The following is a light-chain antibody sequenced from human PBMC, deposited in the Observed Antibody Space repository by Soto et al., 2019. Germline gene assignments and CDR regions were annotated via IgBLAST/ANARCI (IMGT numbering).Light chain of an antibody. Sequence: QSVLTRPASVSGSPGPSLPISCSGASSDVGRHYLVSWYQQHPVKAPKLIIYEGSKRPAGIAYRFSASQSGDTACLTISGLAVEDEGDYYCCSYRDVRASWVFGDGTQVTVL. CDR1: SSDVGRHYL. V-gene: IGLV2-23*01. CDR2: EGS. J-gene: IGLJ3*02. CDR3: CSYRDVRASWV.